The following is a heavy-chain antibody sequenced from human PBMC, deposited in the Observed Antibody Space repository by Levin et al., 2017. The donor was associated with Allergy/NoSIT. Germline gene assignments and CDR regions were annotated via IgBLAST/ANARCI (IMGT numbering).Heavy chain of an antibody. CDR2: ISYDGSNK. Sequence: GGSLRLSCAASGFTFSSYAMHWVRQAPGKGLEWVAVISYDGSNKYYADSVKGRFTISRDNSKNTLYLQMNSLRAEDTAVYYCARDAVAGHAEYFQHWGQGTLVTVSS. CDR3: ARDAVAGHAEYFQH. CDR1: GFTFSSYA. J-gene: IGHJ1*01. V-gene: IGHV3-30-3*01. D-gene: IGHD6-19*01.